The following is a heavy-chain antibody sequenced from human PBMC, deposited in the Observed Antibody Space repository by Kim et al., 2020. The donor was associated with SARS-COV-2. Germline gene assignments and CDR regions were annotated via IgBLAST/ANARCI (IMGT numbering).Heavy chain of an antibody. CDR3: ARLRLGELSLSLLRWVAFDI. Sequence: SETLSLTCTVSGGSISSSSYYWGWIRQPPGKGLEWIGSIYYSGSTYYNPSLKSRVTISVDTSKNQFSLKLSSVTAADTAVYYCARLRLGELSLSLLRWVAFDIWGQGTMATVSS. V-gene: IGHV4-39*01. CDR2: IYYSGST. D-gene: IGHD3-16*02. CDR1: GGSISSSSYY. J-gene: IGHJ3*02.